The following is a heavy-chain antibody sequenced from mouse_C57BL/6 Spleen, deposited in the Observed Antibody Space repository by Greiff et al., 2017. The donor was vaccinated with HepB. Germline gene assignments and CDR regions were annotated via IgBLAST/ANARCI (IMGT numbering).Heavy chain of an antibody. CDR3: ARRLDWYFDV. J-gene: IGHJ1*03. Sequence: QVQLQQPGAELVMPGASMKLSCKASGYTFTSYWMHWVKQRPGQGLEWIGEIDPSDSYTNYNQKFKGKSTLTVDKSSSTAYMQLSSLTSEDSAVYYCARRLDWYFDVWGTGTTVTVSS. D-gene: IGHD4-1*01. V-gene: IGHV1-69*01. CDR1: GYTFTSYW. CDR2: IDPSDSYT.